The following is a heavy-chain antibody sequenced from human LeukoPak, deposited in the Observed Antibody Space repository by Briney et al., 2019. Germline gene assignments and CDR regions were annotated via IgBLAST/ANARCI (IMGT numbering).Heavy chain of an antibody. CDR3: ARDLTPRRISITPADAFDI. CDR2: IIPIFGTA. CDR1: GGTFSNYA. J-gene: IGHJ3*02. D-gene: IGHD1-14*01. Sequence: SVKVSCKASGGTFSNYAISWARQAPGQGLEWMGGIIPIFGTANYAQKFRGRVTITADKSTRTAYMELSSLRSEDTAVYYCARDLTPRRISITPADAFDIWGQGTMVTVSS. V-gene: IGHV1-69*06.